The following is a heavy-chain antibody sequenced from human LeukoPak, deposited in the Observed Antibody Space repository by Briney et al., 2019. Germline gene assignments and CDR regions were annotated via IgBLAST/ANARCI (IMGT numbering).Heavy chain of an antibody. CDR2: IKSKTDGGTT. J-gene: IGHJ6*02. V-gene: IGHV3-15*01. D-gene: IGHD2-21*02. CDR1: GFTFGNAW. Sequence: GGSLRLSCAASGFTFGNAWMSWVRQAPGKGLEWVGRIKSKTDGGTTDYAAPVKGRFTISRDDSKNTLYLQMNSLKTEDTAVYYCTTGGHIVVVTANPPDYYYGMDVWGQGTTVTVSS. CDR3: TTGGHIVVVTANPPDYYYGMDV.